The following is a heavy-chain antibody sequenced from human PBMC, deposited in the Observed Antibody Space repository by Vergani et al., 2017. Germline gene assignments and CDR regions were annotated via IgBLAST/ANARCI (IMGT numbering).Heavy chain of an antibody. CDR3: AREAVGGLGDAFDI. V-gene: IGHV1-18*01. CDR2: ISAYNGNT. J-gene: IGHJ3*02. Sequence: QVQLVQSGAEVKKPGSSVKVSCKASGGTFSSYAISWVRQAPGQGLEWMGRISAYNGNTNYAQKLQSRVTMTTDTSTSTAYMELRSLRSDDTAVYYCAREAVGGLGDAFDIWGQGTMVTVSS. CDR1: GGTFSSYA. D-gene: IGHD2-2*01.